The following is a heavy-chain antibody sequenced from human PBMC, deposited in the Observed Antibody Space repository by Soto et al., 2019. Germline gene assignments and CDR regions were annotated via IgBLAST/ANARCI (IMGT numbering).Heavy chain of an antibody. CDR1: GYTFTSYD. V-gene: IGHV1-8*01. CDR2: MNPNSGNT. CDR3: AREHSSSWRFDY. J-gene: IGHJ4*02. Sequence: QVQLVQSGAEVKKPGASVKVSCKASGYTFTSYDINWVRQDTAQGLEWMGWMNPNSGNTGYAQKFQGRVTMTRNTSISTAYMELSSLRSEDTAVYYCAREHSSSWRFDYSGQGTLVTVSS. D-gene: IGHD6-13*01.